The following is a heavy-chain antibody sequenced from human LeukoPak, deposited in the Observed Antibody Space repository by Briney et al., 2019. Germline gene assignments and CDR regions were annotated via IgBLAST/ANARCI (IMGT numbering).Heavy chain of an antibody. CDR3: ASITMVRGAPNNWFDP. D-gene: IGHD3-10*01. CDR2: IDHSGST. Sequence: SETLSLTCTVSGYSISSGYYWGWIRQPPGKGLEWTGSIDHSGSTYYNPSLKSRVTISVDTSKNQFSLKLSSVTAADTAVYYCASITMVRGAPNNWFDPWGQGTLVTVSS. V-gene: IGHV4-38-2*02. CDR1: GYSISSGYY. J-gene: IGHJ5*02.